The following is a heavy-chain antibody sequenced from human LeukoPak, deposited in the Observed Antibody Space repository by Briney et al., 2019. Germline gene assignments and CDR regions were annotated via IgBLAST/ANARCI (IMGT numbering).Heavy chain of an antibody. J-gene: IGHJ5*02. D-gene: IGHD2-2*01. CDR1: GGSISSYY. V-gene: IGHV4-34*01. CDR2: INHSGST. Sequence: PSETLSLTCTVSGGSISSYYWSWIRQPAGKGLEWIGEINHSGSTNYNPSLKSRVTISVDTSKNQFSLKLSSVTAADTAVYYCARGGLRKYQLLKNWFDPWGQGTLVTVSS. CDR3: ARGGLRKYQLLKNWFDP.